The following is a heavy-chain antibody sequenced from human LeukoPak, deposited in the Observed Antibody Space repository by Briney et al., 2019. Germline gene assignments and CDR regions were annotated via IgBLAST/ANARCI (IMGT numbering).Heavy chain of an antibody. D-gene: IGHD5-18*01. CDR1: GSGFSLSSYS. CDR2: ISGSGDST. J-gene: IGHJ4*02. CDR3: ARGYSNLAY. Sequence: GGSLRLSCVASGSGFSLSSYSMSWVRQAPGKGLEWVSGISGSGDSTHYADSVKGRFTISRDNSKNTLFLQMNSLRVEDTAVYYCARGYSNLAYWGQGTLVTVSS. V-gene: IGHV3-23*01.